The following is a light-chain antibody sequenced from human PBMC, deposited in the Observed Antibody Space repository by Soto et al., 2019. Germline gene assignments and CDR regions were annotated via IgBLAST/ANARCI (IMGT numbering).Light chain of an antibody. CDR1: QTISSY. J-gene: IGKJ1*01. V-gene: IGKV1-39*01. CDR3: QQSYSTPRT. CDR2: AAS. Sequence: DIQMTQSPSSLSASVGDRVTITCRASQTISSYLNWYQQKPGKAPKILIYAASSLQSGVPSRFSGGGSGTDFTLTISSLQPEDFATYYCQQSYSTPRTFGQGTKVEFK.